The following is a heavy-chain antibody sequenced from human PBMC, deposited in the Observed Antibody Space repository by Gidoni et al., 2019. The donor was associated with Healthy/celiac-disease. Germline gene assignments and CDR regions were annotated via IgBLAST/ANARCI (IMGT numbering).Heavy chain of an antibody. CDR2: INAGNGNT. CDR1: GYTFTSYA. V-gene: IGHV1-3*01. D-gene: IGHD3-10*01. Sequence: QVQLVQSGAEVKKPGASVKDSCKASGYTFTSYALHWVRQAPGQRLAWMGWINAGNGNTKYSQKFHGIVTLTRDTSASTAYMELSSLISEDTAVYFCARVTLLWFGELLPFDYWGQGTLVTVSS. J-gene: IGHJ4*02. CDR3: ARVTLLWFGELLPFDY.